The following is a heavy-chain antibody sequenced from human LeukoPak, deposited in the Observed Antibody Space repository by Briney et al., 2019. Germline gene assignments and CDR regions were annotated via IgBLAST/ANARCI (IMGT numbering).Heavy chain of an antibody. V-gene: IGHV1-2*02. D-gene: IGHD3-10*01. J-gene: IGHJ5*02. CDR3: AREWGYGSGSYFDP. Sequence: ASVKVSCEASGYTFTGYYMHWVRQAPGQGLEWMGWINPNSGGTNYAQKFQGRVTMTRDTSISTAYMELSRLRSDDTAVYYCAREWGYGSGSYFDPWGQGTLVTVSS. CDR1: GYTFTGYY. CDR2: INPNSGGT.